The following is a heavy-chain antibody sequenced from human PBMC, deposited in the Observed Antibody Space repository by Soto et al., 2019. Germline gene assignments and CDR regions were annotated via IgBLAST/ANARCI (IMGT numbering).Heavy chain of an antibody. D-gene: IGHD3-10*01. CDR1: GYTFTGYD. Sequence: ASVQVSCKAAGYTFTGYDMHWVRQAPGQGLEWMGWINPNRGGTNYAQKFQGRVTMTRDTSINTAYMELSRLRSDDTAVYYCARGELNLWFGKPPPRGYYGMDVWGQGTTVTVSS. CDR3: ARGELNLWFGKPPPRGYYGMDV. J-gene: IGHJ6*02. V-gene: IGHV1-2*02. CDR2: INPNRGGT.